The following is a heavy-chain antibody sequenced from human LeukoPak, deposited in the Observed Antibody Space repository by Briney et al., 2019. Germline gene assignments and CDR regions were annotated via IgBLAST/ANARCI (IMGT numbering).Heavy chain of an antibody. CDR2: IFTTGRT. V-gene: IGHV4-4*08. J-gene: IGHJ5*02. CDR1: GDSVSRSY. CDR3: VKHRGSYLESSHMGFDP. Sequence: SETLSLTCNVSGDSVSRSYWSWIRQPPGKGLEWIGWIFTTGRTAYNPALKSRVMISKDTSKNHFSLRLSSATAADTAVYFCVKHRGSYLESSHMGFDPWGQGRLVIVSS. D-gene: IGHD3-22*01.